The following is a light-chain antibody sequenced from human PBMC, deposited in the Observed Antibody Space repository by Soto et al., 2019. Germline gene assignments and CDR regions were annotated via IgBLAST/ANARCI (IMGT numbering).Light chain of an antibody. CDR3: CSLTTSHTYV. Sequence: QSVLTQPASVSGSPGQSITISCTGTTSDIGHYDYVSWYQQHPGKTPKLMIYHVTYRPSGVSNRYSGSKSGNSASLTISGLQADDEADYYCCSLTTSHTYVFGSGTKVTVL. V-gene: IGLV2-14*03. J-gene: IGLJ1*01. CDR1: TSDIGHYDY. CDR2: HVT.